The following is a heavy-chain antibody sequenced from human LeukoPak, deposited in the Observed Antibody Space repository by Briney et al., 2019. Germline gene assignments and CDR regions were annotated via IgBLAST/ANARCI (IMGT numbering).Heavy chain of an antibody. CDR2: IYYSGST. CDR3: ARDGMATIDY. J-gene: IGHJ4*02. Sequence: SETLSLTCTVSGGSISSGGYYWSWIRQHPGKGLEWIGYIYYSGSTYYNPSLKSRVTISVDTSKNQFSLKLSSVTAADTAVYYCARDGMATIDYWGQGTLVTVSS. V-gene: IGHV4-30-4*08. D-gene: IGHD5-24*01. CDR1: GGSISSGGYY.